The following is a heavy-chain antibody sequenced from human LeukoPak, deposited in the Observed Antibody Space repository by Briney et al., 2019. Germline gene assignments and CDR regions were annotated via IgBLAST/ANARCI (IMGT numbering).Heavy chain of an antibody. CDR3: ARDRGGYSDY. J-gene: IGHJ4*02. CDR1: GGSISSYY. Sequence: PSETLSLTCTVSGGSISSYYWSWIRQPPGKGLEWIGYIYYIGNTNYNPSPKGRVTIAVDTSKTQFSLRLSSVTAADTAVYYCARDRGGYSDYWGQGTLVTVSS. V-gene: IGHV4-59*01. D-gene: IGHD4-23*01. CDR2: IYYIGNT.